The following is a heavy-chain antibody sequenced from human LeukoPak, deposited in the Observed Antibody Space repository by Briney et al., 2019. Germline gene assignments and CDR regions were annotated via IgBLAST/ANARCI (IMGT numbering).Heavy chain of an antibody. J-gene: IGHJ4*02. CDR1: GYTFTGYY. CDR3: ARVTAAGTSGDY. CDR2: INPNSGGT. Sequence: GASVKVSCMATGYTFTGYYMHWVRQAPGQGLEWMGWINPNSGGTNYAQKFQGRVTMTRDTSISTAYMELSRLRSDDTAVYYCARVTAAGTSGDYWGQGTLVTVSS. D-gene: IGHD6-13*01. V-gene: IGHV1-2*02.